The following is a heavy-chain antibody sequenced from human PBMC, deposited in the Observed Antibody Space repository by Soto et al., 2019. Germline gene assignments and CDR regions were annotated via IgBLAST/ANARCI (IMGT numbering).Heavy chain of an antibody. D-gene: IGHD2-21*02. CDR3: ARDYDCDAFDI. CDR2: ISSNGGST. J-gene: IGHJ3*02. V-gene: IGHV3-64*01. CDR1: GFTFSSYA. Sequence: GGSLRLSCAASGFTFSSYAMHWVRQAPGKGLEYVSAISSNGGSTYYANSVKGRFTISRDNSKNTLYLQMGSLRAEDMAVYYCARDYDCDAFDIWGQGTMVTVSS.